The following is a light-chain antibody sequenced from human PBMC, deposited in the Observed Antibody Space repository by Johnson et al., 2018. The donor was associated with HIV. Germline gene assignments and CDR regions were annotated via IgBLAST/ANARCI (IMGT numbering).Light chain of an antibody. CDR2: ENN. CDR1: SSNIGNNY. V-gene: IGLV1-51*02. J-gene: IGLJ1*01. Sequence: QPVLTQPPSVSAAPGQKVTISCSGSSSNIGNNYVSWYQQLPGTAPKLLIYENNKRPSGIPDRFSGSKSGTSATLGITGLQTGDEADYYCGTWDSSLGASYVFGTGTNVTVL. CDR3: GTWDSSLGASYV.